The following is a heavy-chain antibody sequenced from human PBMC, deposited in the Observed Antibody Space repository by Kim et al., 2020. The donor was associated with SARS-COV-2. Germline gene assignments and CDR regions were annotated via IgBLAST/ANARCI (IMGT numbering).Heavy chain of an antibody. Sequence: YTNYRPSFQGHVTISADKSISTAYLQWSSLKASDTAMYYCARGARNWFDPWGQGTLVTVSS. CDR3: ARGARNWFDP. V-gene: IGHV5-10-1*01. CDR2: YT. J-gene: IGHJ5*02.